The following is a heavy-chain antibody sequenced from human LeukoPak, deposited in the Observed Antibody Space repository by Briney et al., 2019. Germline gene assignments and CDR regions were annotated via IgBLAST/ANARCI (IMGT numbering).Heavy chain of an antibody. D-gene: IGHD3-3*02. CDR3: ARIRAPSSFGQRESDY. CDR2: INTNTRNP. Sequence: ASVKVSCKASGYIFTNNAMSWVRQAPGQGLEWMGWINTNTRNPTYAQGFTGRFVFSLDTSVSTAYLQISSLKAEDTAVYYCARIRAPSSFGQRESDYWGQGTLVTVSS. J-gene: IGHJ4*02. V-gene: IGHV7-4-1*02. CDR1: GYIFTNNA.